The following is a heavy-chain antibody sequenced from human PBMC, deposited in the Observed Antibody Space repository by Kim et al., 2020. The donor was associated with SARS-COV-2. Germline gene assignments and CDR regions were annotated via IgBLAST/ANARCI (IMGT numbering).Heavy chain of an antibody. CDR3: VKGIGSSSGYNYFDY. D-gene: IGHD6-13*01. CDR1: GFTFSNYA. J-gene: IGHJ4*02. Sequence: GGSLRLSCSASGFTFSNYAMHWVRQAPGKGLECLSAISSNGGSTYYADSVKGRFTISRDNSKNTLYLQMSSLRPEDTAFYYCVKGIGSSSGYNYFDYWGQGTLGTVSP. V-gene: IGHV3-64D*09. CDR2: ISSNGGST.